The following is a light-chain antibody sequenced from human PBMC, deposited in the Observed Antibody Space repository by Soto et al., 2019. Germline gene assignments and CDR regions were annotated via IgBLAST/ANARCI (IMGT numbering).Light chain of an antibody. Sequence: QSVLTQPPSASGTPGQRVTISCSGSSSNIGSNPVNWYQQFPGTAPKLLIYSNNQRPSGVPDRFSGSKSGTSASLAISGLQSEAEAVYYCAAWDDSLNGVVFGGGTKLTVL. CDR2: SNN. CDR1: SSNIGSNP. CDR3: AAWDDSLNGVV. V-gene: IGLV1-44*01. J-gene: IGLJ2*01.